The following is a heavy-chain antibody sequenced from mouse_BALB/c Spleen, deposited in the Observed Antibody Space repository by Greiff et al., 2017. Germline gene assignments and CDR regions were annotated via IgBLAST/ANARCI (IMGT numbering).Heavy chain of an antibody. CDR2: ISTYYGDA. CDR1: GYTFTDYA. D-gene: IGHD1-2*01. Sequence: QVQLQQSGAELVRPGVSVKISCKGSGYTFTDYAMPWVKQSHAKSLEWIGVISTYYGDASYNQKFKGKATMTVDKSSSTAYMELARLTSEDSAIYYCARDTTASCDYWGQGTTLTVSS. J-gene: IGHJ2*01. CDR3: ARDTTASCDY. V-gene: IGHV1S137*01.